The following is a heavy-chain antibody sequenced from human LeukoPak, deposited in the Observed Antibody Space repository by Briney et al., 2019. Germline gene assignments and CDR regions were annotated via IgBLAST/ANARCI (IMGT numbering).Heavy chain of an antibody. J-gene: IGHJ3*02. V-gene: IGHV1-2*02. D-gene: IGHD1-20*01. CDR2: INPNSGGT. CDR3: ARPRINGTTDAFDI. Sequence: HRASVKVSCKASGYTFTGYYMHWVRQAPGQGLEWMGWINPNSGGTNYAQKFQGRVTMTRDTSTSTVYMELSSLRSEDTAVYYCARPRINGTTDAFDIWGQGTMVTVSS. CDR1: GYTFTGYY.